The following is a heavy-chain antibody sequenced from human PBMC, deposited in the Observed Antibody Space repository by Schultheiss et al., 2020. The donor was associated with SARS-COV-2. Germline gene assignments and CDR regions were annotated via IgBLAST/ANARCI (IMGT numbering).Heavy chain of an antibody. Sequence: ESLKISCAASGFTFSDYYMSWIRQPPGKGLEWIGYIYYSGSTYYNPSLKSRVTISVDTSKNQFSLKLSSVTAADTAVYYCARDRKGDTGYNWFDPWGQGTLVTVSS. CDR2: IYYSGST. D-gene: IGHD5-18*01. CDR3: ARDRKGDTGYNWFDP. V-gene: IGHV4-59*01. CDR1: GFTFSDYY. J-gene: IGHJ5*02.